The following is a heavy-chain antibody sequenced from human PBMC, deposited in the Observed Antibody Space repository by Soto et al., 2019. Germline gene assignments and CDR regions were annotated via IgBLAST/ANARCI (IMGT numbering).Heavy chain of an antibody. CDR1: GTSVSYYY. J-gene: IGHJ5*02. CDR3: ARERGAYDFVSRKWHGWLDP. Sequence: SETLSLTCTVSGTSVSYYYCSWIRQPPWKGLEWIGHVYDSGSTNYSPSLKSRVSMSLDTSTNQVSLNLSSVTPADTAIYYCARERGAYDFVSRKWHGWLDPWGPGTLVTVSS. CDR2: VYDSGST. D-gene: IGHD3-16*01. V-gene: IGHV4-59*02.